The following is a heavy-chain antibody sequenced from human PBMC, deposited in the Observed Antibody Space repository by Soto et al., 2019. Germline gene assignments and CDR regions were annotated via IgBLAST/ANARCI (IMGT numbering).Heavy chain of an antibody. Sequence: GSLRLSCAASGFTFSSYAMSWVRQAPGKGLEWVSAISGSGGSTYYADSVKGRFTISRDNSKNTLYLQMDSLRAEDTAVYYCAKDRGIAVAGRSFDYWGQGTLVTV. V-gene: IGHV3-23*01. J-gene: IGHJ4*02. D-gene: IGHD6-19*01. CDR3: AKDRGIAVAGRSFDY. CDR2: ISGSGGST. CDR1: GFTFSSYA.